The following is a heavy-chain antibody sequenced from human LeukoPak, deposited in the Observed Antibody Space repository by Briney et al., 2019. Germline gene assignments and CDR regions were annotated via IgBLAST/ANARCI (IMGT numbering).Heavy chain of an antibody. CDR1: GGSISSYY. CDR2: IYYSGST. J-gene: IGHJ4*02. V-gene: IGHV4-59*01. D-gene: IGHD3-22*01. CDR3: ARRDYYDSSGYYY. Sequence: PETLSLTCTVSGGSISSYYWSWIRQPPGKGPEFIGYIYYSGSTNYNPSLKSRVTISVDTSKNQFSLKLSSVTAADTAVYYCARRDYYDSSGYYYWGQGTLVTVSS.